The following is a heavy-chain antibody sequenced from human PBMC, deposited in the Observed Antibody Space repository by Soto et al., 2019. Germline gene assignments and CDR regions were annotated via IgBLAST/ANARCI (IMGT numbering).Heavy chain of an antibody. Sequence: QVQLQESGPGLVKPSGTLSLTCAVSGGSISSSNWWSWVRQPPGKGLEWIGEIYHSGSTNYNPSLKSRVTISVDKSKNQFSLKLSSVTAADTAVYYCAREEGPGARYSSGENVDYWGQGTLVTVSS. CDR1: GGSISSSNW. CDR2: IYHSGST. D-gene: IGHD6-19*01. J-gene: IGHJ4*02. V-gene: IGHV4-4*02. CDR3: AREEGPGARYSSGENVDY.